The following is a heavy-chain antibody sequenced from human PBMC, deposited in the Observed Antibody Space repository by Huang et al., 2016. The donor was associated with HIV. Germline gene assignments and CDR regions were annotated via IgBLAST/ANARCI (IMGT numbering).Heavy chain of an antibody. V-gene: IGHV1-69*13. J-gene: IGHJ3*01. Sequence: QVQLVQSGAEVKKPGSSVKVSCKASGGTFGSDDISWVRQAPGQGLEWMGGIIPIFATGNYVQKFQGRVRSTADASTSTAYMELTSLRSEDTAVYYCARDLTGTRAAAAGIRGDAFDVWGQGTLVTVSS. CDR1: GGTFGSDD. D-gene: IGHD6-13*01. CDR2: IIPIFATG. CDR3: ARDLTGTRAAAAGIRGDAFDV.